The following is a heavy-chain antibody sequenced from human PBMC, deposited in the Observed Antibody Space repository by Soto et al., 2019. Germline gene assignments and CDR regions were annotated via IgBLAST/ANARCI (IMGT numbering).Heavy chain of an antibody. CDR1: GFTFSNAW. CDR2: IKSKTDGGTT. Sequence: PGGSLRLSCAASGFTFSNAWMNWVRQAPGKGLEWVGRIKSKTDGGTTDYAAPVKGRFTISRDDSKNTLYLQMNSLKTEDTAVYYCTTGGGGDYGSGSDKNYYGMDVWGQGTTVTVSS. D-gene: IGHD3-10*01. J-gene: IGHJ6*02. V-gene: IGHV3-15*07. CDR3: TTGGGGDYGSGSDKNYYGMDV.